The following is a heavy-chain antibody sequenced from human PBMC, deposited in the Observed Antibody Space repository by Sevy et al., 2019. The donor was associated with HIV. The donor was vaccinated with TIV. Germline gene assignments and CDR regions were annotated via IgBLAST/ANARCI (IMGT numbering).Heavy chain of an antibody. D-gene: IGHD3-10*01. CDR1: GGSISSGGYS. CDR3: ARGQVNYYGSGSYSDGMDV. Sequence: SETLSLTCAVSGGSISSGGYSWSWIRQPPGKGLEWIGYIYHSGSTYYNPSLKSRVTIPVDRSKNQFSLKLSSVTAADTAVYYCARGQVNYYGSGSYSDGMDVWGQGTTVTVSS. V-gene: IGHV4-30-2*01. CDR2: IYHSGST. J-gene: IGHJ6*02.